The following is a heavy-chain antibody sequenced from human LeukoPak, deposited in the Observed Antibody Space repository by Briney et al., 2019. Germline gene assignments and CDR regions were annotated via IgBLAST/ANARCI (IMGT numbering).Heavy chain of an antibody. D-gene: IGHD3-22*01. Sequence: GGSLRLSCAVSGFTFSDYYMGWIREAPGKGLECIAYNSGSGTTIYYADSVRGRFTLSRDNAKNSLSLQMSSLRAEDTAVYYCAREGRGYRGLDCWGQGSLVTVSS. CDR1: GFTFSDYY. J-gene: IGHJ4*02. CDR3: AREGRGYRGLDC. CDR2: NSGSGTTI. V-gene: IGHV3-11*01.